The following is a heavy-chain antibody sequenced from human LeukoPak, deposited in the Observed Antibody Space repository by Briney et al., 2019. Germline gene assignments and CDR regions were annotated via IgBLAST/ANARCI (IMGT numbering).Heavy chain of an antibody. CDR2: ISATGGTT. CDR1: GFTFSSYS. CDR3: AKNGDRGAYCSGGSCYPYYYYYIDV. V-gene: IGHV3-23*01. Sequence: GGSLRLSCAASGFTFSSYSMNWVRQAPGKGLEWVSAISATGGTTYYADSVKGRFTISRDNSKNTLYLQMNSLRAEDTAIYYCAKNGDRGAYCSGGSCYPYYYYYIDVWGKGTTVTISS. J-gene: IGHJ6*03. D-gene: IGHD2-15*01.